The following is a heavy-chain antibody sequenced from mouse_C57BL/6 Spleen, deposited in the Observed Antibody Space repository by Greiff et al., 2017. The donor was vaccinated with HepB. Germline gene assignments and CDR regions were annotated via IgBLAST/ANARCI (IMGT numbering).Heavy chain of an antibody. Sequence: EVQLQQTGPELVKPGDSVKISCKASGYSFTGYFMNWVMQSHGKSLEWIGRINPYNGDTFYNQKFKGKATLTVDKSSSTAHMELRSLTSEDSAVYYCARPGGSGYFDVWGTGTTVTVSS. V-gene: IGHV1-20*01. CDR1: GYSFTGYF. CDR3: ARPGGSGYFDV. J-gene: IGHJ1*03. D-gene: IGHD1-1*01. CDR2: INPYNGDT.